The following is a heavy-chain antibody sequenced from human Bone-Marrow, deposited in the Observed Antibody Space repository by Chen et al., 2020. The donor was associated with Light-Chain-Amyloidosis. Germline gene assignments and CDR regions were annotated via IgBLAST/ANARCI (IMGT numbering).Heavy chain of an antibody. CDR1: GFTFSAYW. D-gene: IGHD3-16*02. CDR3: ARDIVCGALDY. V-gene: IGHV3-7*03. J-gene: IGHJ4*02. CDR2: IKLDTSVK. Sequence: EVQLVESGGGLVQPGGSLRLSCAASGFTFSAYWMSWVRQAPGKGLGWVGNIKLDTSVKYNVGSVKGRFTISRDNTKEPLYLEMGARRAEDTAMYYGARDIVCGALDYWGQGTLVTVSS.